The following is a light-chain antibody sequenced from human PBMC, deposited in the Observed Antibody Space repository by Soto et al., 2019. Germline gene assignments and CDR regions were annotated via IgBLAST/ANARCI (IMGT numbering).Light chain of an antibody. CDR1: SGHSSYI. V-gene: IGLV4-60*02. CDR2: LEGSGSY. CDR3: ETGDINTHTV. Sequence: QSVLTQSSSASASLGSSVKLTCTLSSGHSSYIIAWHQQQPGKAPRYLMKLEGSGSYNKGSGVPDRFSGSSSGADRYLTISNPQFGDEADNNGETGDINTHTVLGGGTK. J-gene: IGLJ3*02.